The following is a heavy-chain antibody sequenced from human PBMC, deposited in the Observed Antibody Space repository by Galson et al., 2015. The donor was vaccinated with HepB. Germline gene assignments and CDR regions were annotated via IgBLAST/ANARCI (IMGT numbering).Heavy chain of an antibody. V-gene: IGHV1-69*02. J-gene: IGHJ5*02. D-gene: IGHD3-10*01. CDR1: GGTFSSYT. Sequence: SCKASGGTFSSYTISWVRQAPGQGLEWMGRIIPILGIANYAQKFQGRVTITADKSTSTAYMELSSLRSEDTAVYYCARARPSRITMVRGVPYNWFDPWGQGTLVTVSS. CDR3: ARARPSRITMVRGVPYNWFDP. CDR2: IIPILGIA.